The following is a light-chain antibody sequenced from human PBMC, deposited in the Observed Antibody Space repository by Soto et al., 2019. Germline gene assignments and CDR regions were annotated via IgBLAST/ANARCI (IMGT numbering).Light chain of an antibody. J-gene: IGKJ5*01. CDR3: QQYHSWLFS. CDR1: QSVSSN. V-gene: IGKV3-15*01. CDR2: GAS. Sequence: EIVMTQSPATLSVSPGERATLSCRASQSVSSNLAWYQQKPGQAPRLLIYGASTRATGIPARFSGSGSGTEFILLISSLQSEDFAVYCCQQYHSWLFSFGQGTRLEIK.